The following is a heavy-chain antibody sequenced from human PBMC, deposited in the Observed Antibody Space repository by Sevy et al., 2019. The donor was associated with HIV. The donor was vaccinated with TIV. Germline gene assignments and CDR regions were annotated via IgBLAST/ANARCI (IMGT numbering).Heavy chain of an antibody. CDR2: IWYDGSNK. CDR3: ASQNYYDSSGYYFFDYYYGMDV. J-gene: IGHJ6*02. D-gene: IGHD3-22*01. CDR1: GFTFSSYG. V-gene: IGHV3-33*01. Sequence: GGSPRLSCAASGFTFSSYGMHWVRQAPGKGLEWVAVIWYDGSNKYYADSVKGRFTISRDNSKNTLYLQMNSLRAEDTAVYYCASQNYYDSSGYYFFDYYYGMDVWGQGTTVTVSS.